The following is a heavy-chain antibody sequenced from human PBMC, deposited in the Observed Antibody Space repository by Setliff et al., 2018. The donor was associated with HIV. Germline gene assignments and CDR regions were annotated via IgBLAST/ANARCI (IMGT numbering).Heavy chain of an antibody. D-gene: IGHD6-6*01. J-gene: IGHJ6*03. V-gene: IGHV4-61*01. CDR2: IYYSGTT. CDR3: ASEAWTSYRSSSGYYYYYTDV. CDR1: GDSVSSASYY. Sequence: SETLSLTCTVSGDSVSSASYYWSWIRQPPGKGLEWIGYIYYSGTTKYNPSLKSRVTISVDTSKNQFSLKLSSVTAADTAVYYCASEAWTSYRSSSGYYYYYTDVWGKGTTVTVSS.